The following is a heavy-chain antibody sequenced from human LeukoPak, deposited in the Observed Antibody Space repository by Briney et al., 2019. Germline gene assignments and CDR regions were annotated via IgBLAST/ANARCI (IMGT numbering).Heavy chain of an antibody. D-gene: IGHD3-10*01. CDR3: ARDGWFGDYNWFDP. V-gene: IGHV3-48*01. Sequence: GGSLRLSCAASGFTFSSYSTNWGRQAPGKGLEWVSYISSASNTIYYADSVKGRFTISRDNAKNSLYLQMNSLRAEDTAMYYCARDGWFGDYNWFDPWGQGTLVTVSS. CDR1: GFTFSSYS. J-gene: IGHJ5*02. CDR2: ISSASNTI.